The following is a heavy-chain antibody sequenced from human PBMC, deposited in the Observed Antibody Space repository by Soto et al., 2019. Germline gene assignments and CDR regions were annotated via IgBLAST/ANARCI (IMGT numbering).Heavy chain of an antibody. CDR3: ARDFVAGSTWFDP. CDR2: IYYRGTT. Sequence: SETLSLTCTVSGGFINSYYWSWIRQSPGKGLEWIGYIYYRGTTRYNPSLKSRVTLSVDTSEDQFSLKLRSVTAADTAVYYCARDFVAGSTWFDPWGQGILVTVSS. D-gene: IGHD2-15*01. J-gene: IGHJ5*02. CDR1: GGFINSYY. V-gene: IGHV4-59*01.